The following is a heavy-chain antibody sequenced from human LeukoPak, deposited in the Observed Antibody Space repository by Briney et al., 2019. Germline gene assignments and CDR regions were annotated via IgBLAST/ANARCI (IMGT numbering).Heavy chain of an antibody. CDR1: GFTFSTYW. V-gene: IGHV3-74*01. D-gene: IGHD1-26*01. CDR3: ARDRVGWELQYYFDY. J-gene: IGHJ4*02. CDR2: MNSDGSGT. Sequence: GGSLRLSCAASGFTFSTYWMHWVRQAPGKGLVWVSGMNSDGSGTSYADSVKGRFTISRDNAKNTLSLQVNSLRAEDTAVYYCARDRVGWELQYYFDYWGQGTLVTVSS.